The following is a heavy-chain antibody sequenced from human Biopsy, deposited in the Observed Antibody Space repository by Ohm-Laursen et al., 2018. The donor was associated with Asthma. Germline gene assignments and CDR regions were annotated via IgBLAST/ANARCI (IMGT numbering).Heavy chain of an antibody. Sequence: SVKVSCKTSGYTFNSAGITWVRQAPGQGLEWMGWISVYNGNTKVAQKLQDRVTMITDTSTSTAYMELRSLRSDDTAVYFCARAVDYSHYYGIDVWGQGTTVTVSS. CDR3: ARAVDYSHYYGIDV. V-gene: IGHV1-18*01. CDR2: ISVYNGNT. D-gene: IGHD3-10*01. CDR1: GYTFNSAG. J-gene: IGHJ6*02.